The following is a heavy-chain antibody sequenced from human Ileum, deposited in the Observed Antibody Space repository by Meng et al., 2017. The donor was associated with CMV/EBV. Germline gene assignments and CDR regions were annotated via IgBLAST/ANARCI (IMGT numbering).Heavy chain of an antibody. D-gene: IGHD2-8*02. CDR1: DDSISPNS. V-gene: IGHV4-59*01. Sequence: GSLRLSCSVSDDSISPNSWTWIRQPPGRGLEWLGAISHSGSIDYNPSLKSRLTVSEDTSKNEVSLKLTSVTAMDTAMYYCETSKSHCTDPACYPAF. CDR3: ETSKSHCTDPACYPAF. J-gene: IGHJ3*01. CDR2: ISHSGSI.